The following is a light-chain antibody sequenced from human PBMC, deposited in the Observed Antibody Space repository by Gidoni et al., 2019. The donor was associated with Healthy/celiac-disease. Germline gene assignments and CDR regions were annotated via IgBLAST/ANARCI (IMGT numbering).Light chain of an antibody. J-gene: IGKJ2*01. V-gene: IGKV4-1*01. CDR2: WAS. CDR1: QSVLYNSNNKNY. Sequence: DIVMTQSPDSLAVSLGERATINCKSSQSVLYNSNNKNYLAWYQPKPGQPPKLLIYWASTRESGVPDRFSGSGSGTDFTLSISSLQAEDVAVYYCQQYYSTPYTFGQWTKLEIK. CDR3: QQYYSTPYT.